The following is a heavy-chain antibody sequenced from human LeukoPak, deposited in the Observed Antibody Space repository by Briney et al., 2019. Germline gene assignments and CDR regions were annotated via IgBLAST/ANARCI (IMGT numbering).Heavy chain of an antibody. V-gene: IGHV1-46*01. Sequence: ASVKVSCKASGDTFTNYYMHWVRQAPGQRFEWLGIIDPSGDTTNYAQKFQGRVTMSRDTSTSSVYMDLSSLRSEDTAVYYCAREAYDFWSGRDAYYGMDVWGQGTTVTVSS. D-gene: IGHD3-3*01. J-gene: IGHJ6*02. CDR3: AREAYDFWSGRDAYYGMDV. CDR2: IDPSGDTT. CDR1: GDTFTNYY.